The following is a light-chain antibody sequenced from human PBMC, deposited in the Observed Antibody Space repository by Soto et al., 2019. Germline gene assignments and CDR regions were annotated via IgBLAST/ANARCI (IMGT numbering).Light chain of an antibody. Sequence: VLTQSPATLSLSPGEGASLSCRASQSISKYLAWYQQKPGQAPRLLIYDATNRATGIPARFSGSGYGTDFTLTISSREPEDFAVYYCQQYSNWPTFGQGTKLEIK. V-gene: IGKV3-11*01. J-gene: IGKJ2*01. CDR3: QQYSNWPT. CDR1: QSISKY. CDR2: DAT.